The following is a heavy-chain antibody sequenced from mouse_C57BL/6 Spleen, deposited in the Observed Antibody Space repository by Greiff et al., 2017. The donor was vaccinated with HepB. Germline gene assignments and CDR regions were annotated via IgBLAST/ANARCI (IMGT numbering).Heavy chain of an antibody. CDR2: ISDGGSYT. V-gene: IGHV5-4*01. CDR1: GFTFSSYA. D-gene: IGHD1-1*01. J-gene: IGHJ4*01. CDR3: ARDIRGTTVVADYYAMDY. Sequence: EVKLVESGGGLVKPGGSLKLSCAASGFTFSSYAMSWVRQTPEKRLEWVATISDGGSYTYYPDNVKGRFTISRDNAKNNLYLQMSHLKSEDTAMYYCARDIRGTTVVADYYAMDYWGQGTSVTVSS.